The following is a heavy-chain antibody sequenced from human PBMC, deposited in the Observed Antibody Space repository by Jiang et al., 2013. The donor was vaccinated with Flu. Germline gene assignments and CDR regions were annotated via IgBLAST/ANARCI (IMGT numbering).Heavy chain of an antibody. Sequence: VQLLESGGGLVQPGGSLRLSCAASGFTFSSYAMSWVRQAPGKGLEWVSAISGSGGSTYYADSVKGRFTISRDNSKNTLYLQMNSLRAEDTAVYYCAAPRDYYDSSGYYPGFDYWAREPWSPSPQ. CDR3: AAPRDYYDSSGYYPGFDY. D-gene: IGHD3-22*01. V-gene: IGHV3-23*01. CDR1: GFTFSSYA. J-gene: IGHJ4*02. CDR2: ISGSGGST.